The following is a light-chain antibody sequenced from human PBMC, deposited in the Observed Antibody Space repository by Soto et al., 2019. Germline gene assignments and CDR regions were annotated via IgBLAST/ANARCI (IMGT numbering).Light chain of an antibody. V-gene: IGKV3-20*01. CDR1: QGLNRN. CDR3: QQYCSSPPVR. CDR2: GAS. Sequence: EKVLKKSPATVSLSPKETATLSCTPSQGLNRNLAWYQQKLGQAPRVLIYGASTRAAGIPARFSGSGSGTDFTLTISRLEPEDFAVYYCQQYCSSPPVRFGQGTKVDIK. J-gene: IGKJ1*01.